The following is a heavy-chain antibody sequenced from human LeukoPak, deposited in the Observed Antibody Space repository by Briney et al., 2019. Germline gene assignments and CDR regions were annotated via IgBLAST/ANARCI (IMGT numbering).Heavy chain of an antibody. V-gene: IGHV3-23*01. CDR3: AKDLGPFDY. J-gene: IGHJ4*02. CDR1: GVTFSSQA. Sequence: GGSLRLSCAASGVTFSSQAMSWVRQAPGKGLEWVSGISGSGDKTYYVDSVKGRFTISRDNSKNTLYLQMISLRAEDTAVYYCAKDLGPFDYWGQGPLVTVSS. CDR2: ISGSGDKT.